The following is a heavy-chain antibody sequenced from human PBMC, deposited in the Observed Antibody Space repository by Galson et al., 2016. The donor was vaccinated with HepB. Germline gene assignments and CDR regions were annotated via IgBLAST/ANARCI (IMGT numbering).Heavy chain of an antibody. CDR2: SSGRDERT. J-gene: IGHJ4*02. Sequence: SLRLSCAASGFTFSSYGMSWVRQAPGKGLEWVSASSGRDERTYYADSVKGRFTISRDNSKNTLYLQMNNLRAGDTAVYYCAKESPPGRGWYTVEFWGQGTLVTVSS. CDR1: GFTFSSYG. V-gene: IGHV3-23*01. CDR3: AKESPPGRGWYTVEF. D-gene: IGHD6-19*01.